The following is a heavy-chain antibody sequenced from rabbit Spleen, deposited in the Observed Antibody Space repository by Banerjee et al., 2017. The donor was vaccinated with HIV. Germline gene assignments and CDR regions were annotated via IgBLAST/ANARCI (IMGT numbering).Heavy chain of an antibody. CDR1: GVSFISDSS. CDR3: ARDLDDVIGWNFGW. J-gene: IGHJ4*01. D-gene: IGHD1-1*01. Sequence: QSLEESGGDLVKNGASLPLTCTASGVSFISDSSMCWLRQAPGKGRVWIVCIVTGISGFTFFATWAQGRFTFSKTSSTTVTLQMTRLTAADTATYFCARDLDDVIGWNFGWWGPGTLVTVS. CDR2: IVTGISGFT. V-gene: IGHV1S40*01.